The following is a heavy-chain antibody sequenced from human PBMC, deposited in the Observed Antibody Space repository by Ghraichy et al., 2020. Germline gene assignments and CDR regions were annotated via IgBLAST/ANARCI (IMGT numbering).Heavy chain of an antibody. V-gene: IGHV3-53*01. Sequence: LSLTCAASGFTVSSNYMSWVRQAPGKGLEWVSIIYSGGSTYYADSVKGRFTISRDNSKNTLYLQMNSLRAEDTAVYYCARASNDYGDYFFDYWGQGTLVTVSS. D-gene: IGHD4-17*01. CDR2: IYSGGST. CDR1: GFTVSSNY. J-gene: IGHJ4*02. CDR3: ARASNDYGDYFFDY.